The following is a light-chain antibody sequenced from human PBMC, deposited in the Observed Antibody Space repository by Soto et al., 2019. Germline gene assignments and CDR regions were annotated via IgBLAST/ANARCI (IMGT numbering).Light chain of an antibody. CDR2: DVS. CDR1: SSDVGGYNY. V-gene: IGLV2-11*01. Sequence: QSALTQPRSVSGSPGQSVTISCTGTSSDVGGYNYVSWYQQHPGKAPKLMIYDVSKRPSGVPDRFSASKSGNTASLTVSGLQAEDEADYYCCSYAGSNTLIFGGGTKLTVL. CDR3: CSYAGSNTLI. J-gene: IGLJ2*01.